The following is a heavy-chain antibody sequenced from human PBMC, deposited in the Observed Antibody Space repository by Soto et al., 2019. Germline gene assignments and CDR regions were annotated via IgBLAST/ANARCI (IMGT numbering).Heavy chain of an antibody. J-gene: IGHJ4*02. CDR1: TFTFTSSA. CDR2: IVVGSGNT. Sequence: QMQLVQSGTEVQKPGTSVQVSCKASTFTFTSSAVQWVRQARGQRLEWIGWIVVGSGNTKYAQNFQERVTITRDMSSGTAYVELSSLRSEDTAVYYCATHREGATYYFDYWGQGTLLTVSS. CDR3: ATHREGATYYFDY. V-gene: IGHV1-58*01. D-gene: IGHD1-26*01.